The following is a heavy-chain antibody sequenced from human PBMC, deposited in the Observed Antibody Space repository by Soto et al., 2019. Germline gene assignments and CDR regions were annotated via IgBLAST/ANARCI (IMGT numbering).Heavy chain of an antibody. Sequence: QVQLVQSGAEVKKPGSSVKVSCKASGGTFSSYAISWVRQAPGQGLEWMGGIIPIFGTANYAQKFQGRVTITADESTSTAYMELSSLRSEDTAVYYCARGEYSYGLAYYRYGMDVWGQGTTVTVSS. CDR1: GGTFSSYA. V-gene: IGHV1-69*01. J-gene: IGHJ6*02. CDR2: IIPIFGTA. D-gene: IGHD5-18*01. CDR3: ARGEYSYGLAYYRYGMDV.